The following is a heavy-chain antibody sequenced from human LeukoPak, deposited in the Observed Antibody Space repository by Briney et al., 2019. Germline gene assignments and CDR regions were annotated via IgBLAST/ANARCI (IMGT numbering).Heavy chain of an antibody. CDR3: ARAFDNRGYDARIFDY. Sequence: ASVTVSCTASGYTFTGYFTHWVRQAPGQGLEWMGWINPNSGATSYAQKFQGRVTMTRDTSISTTYMELSRVRSDDTAVYYCARAFDNRGYDARIFDYWGQGTLVTVSS. CDR2: INPNSGAT. D-gene: IGHD3-22*01. CDR1: GYTFTGYF. J-gene: IGHJ4*02. V-gene: IGHV1-2*02.